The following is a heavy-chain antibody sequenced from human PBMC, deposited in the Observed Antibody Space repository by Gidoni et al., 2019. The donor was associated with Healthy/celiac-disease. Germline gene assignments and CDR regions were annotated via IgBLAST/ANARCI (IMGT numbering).Heavy chain of an antibody. D-gene: IGHD4-17*01. CDR3: ARVETTAYSYYFDY. V-gene: IGHV3-21*01. CDR1: GFTFSSYS. J-gene: IGHJ4*02. Sequence: EVQLVESGGGLVKPGGSLRLSCAASGFTFSSYSMNWVRQAPGKGLEWVSSISSSDSTIYYADSVKGRFTISRDNAKNSLYLQMNSLRAEDTAVYYCARVETTAYSYYFDYWGQGTLVTVSS. CDR2: ISSSDSTI.